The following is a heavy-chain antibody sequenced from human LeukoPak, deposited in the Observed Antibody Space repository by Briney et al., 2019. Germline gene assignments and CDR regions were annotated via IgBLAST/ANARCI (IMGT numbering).Heavy chain of an antibody. Sequence: TGGSLRLSCAASGFVFSNYGMHWVRQAPGKGLQGVAFIRYDGSNKYYAESVKGRVTISRDNSKNTLYLQMNSLRVEDTAVYYCAKIVGTYSSSWDFDYWGQGTLVTVSS. J-gene: IGHJ4*02. D-gene: IGHD6-13*01. V-gene: IGHV3-30*02. CDR2: IRYDGSNK. CDR1: GFVFSNYG. CDR3: AKIVGTYSSSWDFDY.